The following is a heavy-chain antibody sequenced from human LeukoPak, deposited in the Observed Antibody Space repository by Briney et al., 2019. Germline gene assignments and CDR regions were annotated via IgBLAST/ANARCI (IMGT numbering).Heavy chain of an antibody. J-gene: IGHJ4*02. CDR2: ISYDGSNK. D-gene: IGHD2-2*01. CDR1: GFTFTGYG. Sequence: GGSLRLSCVASGFTFTGYGMHWVRQAPGKGLDWVTVISYDGSNKYYADSVKGRFTISRDISKNTLYLQMNSLRAEDTAVHYCAKEEGHCSSTSCSLDSWGQGTLVTVSS. CDR3: AKEEGHCSSTSCSLDS. V-gene: IGHV3-30*18.